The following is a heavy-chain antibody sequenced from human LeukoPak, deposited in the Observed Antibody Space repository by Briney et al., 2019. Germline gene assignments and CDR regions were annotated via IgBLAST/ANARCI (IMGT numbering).Heavy chain of an antibody. CDR1: GFTFDDYA. CDR3: AKDIGPYYYGSGSGGYFDY. CDR2: ISWNSGSI. Sequence: GGSLRLSCAASGFTFDDYAMHWVRQAPGKGLEWVSGISWNSGSIGYADSVKGRFTISRDNAKNSLYLQMNSLRAEDTALYYCAKDIGPYYYGSGSGGYFDYWGQGTLVTVSS. V-gene: IGHV3-9*01. J-gene: IGHJ4*02. D-gene: IGHD3-10*01.